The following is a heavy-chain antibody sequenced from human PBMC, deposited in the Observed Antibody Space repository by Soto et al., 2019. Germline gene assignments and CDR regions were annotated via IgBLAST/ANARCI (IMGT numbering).Heavy chain of an antibody. J-gene: IGHJ6*02. V-gene: IGHV1-18*01. CDR1: GYTFTSYG. D-gene: IGHD3-22*01. CDR2: ISAYNGNT. Sequence: QVQLVQSGAEVKKPGASVKVSCKASGYTFTSYGISWVRQAPGQGLEWMGWISAYNGNTNYAQKLQGRVTMTTDTSTSTAYMELRSLRSDDTAVYYCARDPPTSSGGVITFHSYYYYGMDVWGQGTTVTVSS. CDR3: ARDPPTSSGGVITFHSYYYYGMDV.